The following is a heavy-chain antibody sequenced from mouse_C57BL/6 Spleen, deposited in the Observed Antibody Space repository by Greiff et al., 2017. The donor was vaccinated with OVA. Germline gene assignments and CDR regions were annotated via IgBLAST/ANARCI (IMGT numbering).Heavy chain of an antibody. CDR3: ARSPYYFDY. J-gene: IGHJ2*01. CDR1: GFTFSDYG. V-gene: IGHV5-17*01. Sequence: EVNLVESGGGLVKPGGSLKLSCAASGFTFSDYGMHWVRQAPEKGLEWVAYISSGSSTIYYADTVKGRFTISRDNAKNTLFLQMTSLRSEDTAMYYCARSPYYFDYWGQGTTLTVSS. CDR2: ISSGSSTI.